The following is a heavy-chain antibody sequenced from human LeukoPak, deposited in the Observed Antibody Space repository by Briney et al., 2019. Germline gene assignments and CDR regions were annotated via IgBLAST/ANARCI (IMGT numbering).Heavy chain of an antibody. V-gene: IGHV1-3*01. CDR3: ARDLGVLAAGFDP. Sequence: ASVKVSCKASGYTFTSYAMHWVRQAPGQRLEWMGWINAGNGNTKYSQKFQGRVTITRDTSASTAYMELSSLGSEDTAVYYCARDLGVLAAGFDPWGQGTLVTVSS. D-gene: IGHD6-13*01. CDR1: GYTFTSYA. J-gene: IGHJ5*02. CDR2: INAGNGNT.